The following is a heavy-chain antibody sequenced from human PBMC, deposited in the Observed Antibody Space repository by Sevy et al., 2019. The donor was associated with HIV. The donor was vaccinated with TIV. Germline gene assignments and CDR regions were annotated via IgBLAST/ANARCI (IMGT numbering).Heavy chain of an antibody. CDR2: INHSGST. V-gene: IGHV4-34*01. CDR3: ARSPPIVVVPGAPSWFDP. J-gene: IGHJ5*02. Sequence: SETLSLTCAVYGGSFSGYYWNWIRQPPGKGLEWIGEINHSGSTNYNPSLKSRVTISVDTSKNQFSLRLSSVTAADTAVYYWARSPPIVVVPGAPSWFDPWGQGTLVTVSS. D-gene: IGHD2-2*01. CDR1: GGSFSGYY.